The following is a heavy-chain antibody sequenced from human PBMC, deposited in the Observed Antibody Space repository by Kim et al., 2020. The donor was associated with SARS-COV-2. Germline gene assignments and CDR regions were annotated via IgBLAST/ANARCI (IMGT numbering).Heavy chain of an antibody. Sequence: GGSLRLSCAASGFTFSSYWMSWVRQAPGKGLEWVAHIKQDGSEKYYVDSVKGRFTISRDNAKNSLYLQMNSLRAEDTAVYYCARVGGPEYYDFWSGYYMTGNEYYYYGMDVWGQGTTVTVSS. J-gene: IGHJ6*02. V-gene: IGHV3-7*01. D-gene: IGHD3-3*01. CDR1: GFTFSSYW. CDR3: ARVGGPEYYDFWSGYYMTGNEYYYYGMDV. CDR2: IKQDGSEK.